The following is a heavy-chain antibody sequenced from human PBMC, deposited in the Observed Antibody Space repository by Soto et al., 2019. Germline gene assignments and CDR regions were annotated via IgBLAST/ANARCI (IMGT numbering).Heavy chain of an antibody. Sequence: GGSLRRSWAVSGFTFSDYYRTWIRQAPGTGLEWVSYISSSTSHTNYADSVKGRFTISRDNAKNSLYLQMNSLRDEDTAVYYCARGLYYYDSSGYWGYWGQGTLVTVSS. CDR2: ISSSTSHT. D-gene: IGHD3-22*01. V-gene: IGHV3-11*06. CDR1: GFTFSDYY. J-gene: IGHJ4*02. CDR3: ARGLYYYDSSGYWGY.